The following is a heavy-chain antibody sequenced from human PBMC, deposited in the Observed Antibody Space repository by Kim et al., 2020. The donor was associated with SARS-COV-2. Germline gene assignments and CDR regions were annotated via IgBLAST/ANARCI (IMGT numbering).Heavy chain of an antibody. D-gene: IGHD6-13*01. Sequence: VKGRFTISRDNSKNTLYLTMSSLRAEDTAVYYCAGNSWDSSSWSGDYMDVWGKGTTVTVSS. CDR3: AGNSWDSSSWSGDYMDV. V-gene: IGHV3-30*07. J-gene: IGHJ6*03.